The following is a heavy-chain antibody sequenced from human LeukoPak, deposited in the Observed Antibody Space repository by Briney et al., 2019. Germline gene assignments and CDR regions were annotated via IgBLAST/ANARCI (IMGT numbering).Heavy chain of an antibody. J-gene: IGHJ4*02. D-gene: IGHD5-12*01. CDR1: GWSFSGCY. Sequence: PSETLSLTCAVYGWSFSGCYWSWIRQPPGKGLEWIGEINHSGSTNYNPSLKSRVTISVDTCKNQFSLKLSSVTAADTAVYYCARGIVATMAFDYWGQGTLVTVSS. CDR2: INHSGST. V-gene: IGHV4-34*01. CDR3: ARGIVATMAFDY.